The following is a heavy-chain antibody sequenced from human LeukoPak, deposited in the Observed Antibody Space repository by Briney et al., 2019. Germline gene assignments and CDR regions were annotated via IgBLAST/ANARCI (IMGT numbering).Heavy chain of an antibody. V-gene: IGHV4-39*07. CDR3: ARRVYSYGDTGAIEP. Sequence: SETLSLTCTVSGGSISSSSYYWGWIRQPPGKGLEWIGSIYYSGSTYYNPSLKSRVTISVDTSKNQFSLKLSSVTAADTAVYYCARRVYSYGDTGAIEPWGQGTLVTVSS. D-gene: IGHD5-18*01. CDR1: GGSISSSSYY. J-gene: IGHJ5*02. CDR2: IYYSGST.